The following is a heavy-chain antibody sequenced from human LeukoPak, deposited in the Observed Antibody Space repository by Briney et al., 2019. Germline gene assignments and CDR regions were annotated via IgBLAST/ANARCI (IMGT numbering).Heavy chain of an antibody. V-gene: IGHV4-39*01. Sequence: SETLSLTCTVSGGSISSSSYYWGWIRQPPGKGLEWIGSIYYSGSTYYNPSLKSRVTISVDTSKNHFSLKLRSVTDPDTAVYHCARYFYDCGAFDLWGQGTMVPVSS. CDR1: GGSISSSSYY. J-gene: IGHJ3*01. D-gene: IGHD2-21*01. CDR2: IYYSGST. CDR3: ARYFYDCGAFDL.